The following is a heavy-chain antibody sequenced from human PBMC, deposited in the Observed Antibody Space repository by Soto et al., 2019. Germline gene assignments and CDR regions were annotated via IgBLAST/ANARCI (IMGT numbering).Heavy chain of an antibody. Sequence: ASVKVSCKASGYTFTGYYMHWVRQAPGQGLEWMGWINPNSGGTNYAQKFQGWVTMTRDTSISTAYMELSRLRSDDTAVYYCARADLTNYDFWGGYYKTSYYYYYGMDVWGQGTMVTVSS. J-gene: IGHJ6*02. V-gene: IGHV1-2*04. CDR1: GYTFTGYY. D-gene: IGHD3-3*01. CDR2: INPNSGGT. CDR3: ARADLTNYDFWGGYYKTSYYYYYGMDV.